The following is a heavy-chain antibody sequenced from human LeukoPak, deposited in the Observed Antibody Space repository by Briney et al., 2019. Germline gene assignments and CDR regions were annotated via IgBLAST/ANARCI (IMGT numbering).Heavy chain of an antibody. CDR2: ISGDGGST. CDR3: AKIGWFDP. V-gene: IGHV3-43*02. CDR1: GFTFDDYA. J-gene: IGHJ5*02. Sequence: GGSLRLSCAASGFTFDDYAMHWVRQAPGKGLEWVSLISGDGGSTYYADSVKGRFTISRDNSKNTLYLQMNSLRAEDTAVYYCAKIGWFDPWGQGTLVTVSS.